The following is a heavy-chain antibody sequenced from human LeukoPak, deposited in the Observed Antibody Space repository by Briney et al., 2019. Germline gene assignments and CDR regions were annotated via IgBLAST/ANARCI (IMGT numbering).Heavy chain of an antibody. J-gene: IGHJ6*03. V-gene: IGHV4-4*09. CDR1: GGSISSYY. Sequence: PSETLSLTCTVSGGSISSYYWSWIRQPPGKGLEWIGYIYTSGSTNYNPSLKSRVTISVDTSKNQFSLKLSSVTAADTAVYYCARHRYYYYYMDVWGKGTTVTVSS. CDR2: IYTSGST. CDR3: ARHRYYYYYMDV.